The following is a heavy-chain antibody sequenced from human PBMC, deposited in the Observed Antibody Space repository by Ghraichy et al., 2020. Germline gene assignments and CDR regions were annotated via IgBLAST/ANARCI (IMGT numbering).Heavy chain of an antibody. CDR1: GFSLSTSGVG. CDR3: ARGTGYCSTPSCYSHGLDV. CDR2: IYWSDDK. J-gene: IGHJ6*02. V-gene: IGHV2-5*01. Sequence: SGPTLVKPTQTLTLTCTFSGFSLSTSGVGVGWIRQPPGKALEWLALIYWSDDKRYSPSLKSRLTITKDTSKNQVVLTMTNMDPVDTATYFCARGTGYCSTPSCYSHGLDVWGQGTTVTVSS. D-gene: IGHD2-2*01.